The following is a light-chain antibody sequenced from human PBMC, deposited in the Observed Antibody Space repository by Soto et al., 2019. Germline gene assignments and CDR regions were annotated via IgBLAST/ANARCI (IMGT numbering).Light chain of an antibody. CDR2: GAS. CDR1: QSVSSSY. Sequence: IVLTQSPGTLSLSPGERATVSCRASQSVSSSYLAWYQQKPGQAPRLLIYGASSRATGIPDRFSGSGSGTDFTLTISRLEPEDFAVYYCQQYDRSPKTFGQGTKVDIK. CDR3: QQYDRSPKT. V-gene: IGKV3-20*01. J-gene: IGKJ1*01.